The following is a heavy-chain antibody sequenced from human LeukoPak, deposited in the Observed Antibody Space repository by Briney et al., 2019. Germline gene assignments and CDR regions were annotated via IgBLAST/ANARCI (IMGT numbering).Heavy chain of an antibody. CDR1: GGSISSGGYS. CDR3: ARHLFHQWELLGGWDY. J-gene: IGHJ4*02. V-gene: IGHV4-30-4*07. Sequence: PSQTLSLTCAVSGGSISSGGYSWSWIRQPPGKGLEWIGYIYYSGSTNYNPSLKSRVTISVDTSKNQFSLKLSSVTAADTAVYYCARHLFHQWELLGGWDYWGQGTLVTVSS. D-gene: IGHD1-26*01. CDR2: IYYSGST.